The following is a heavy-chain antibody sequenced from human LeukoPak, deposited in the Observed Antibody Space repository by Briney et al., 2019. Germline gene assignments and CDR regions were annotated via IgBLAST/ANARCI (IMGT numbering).Heavy chain of an antibody. CDR3: ARDVALTGTTRGGFDP. J-gene: IGHJ5*02. D-gene: IGHD1-20*01. CDR1: GFTFSSYG. V-gene: IGHV3-33*01. CDR2: IWDDGSNT. Sequence: SLRLAGAPSGFTFSSYGMQWGRPPPGXWLGWVASIWDDGSNTYYADSVTGRFTTSRDNSKNTMYLQMNSLRAEDTAVYYCARDVALTGTTRGGFDPWGQGNLVTVSS.